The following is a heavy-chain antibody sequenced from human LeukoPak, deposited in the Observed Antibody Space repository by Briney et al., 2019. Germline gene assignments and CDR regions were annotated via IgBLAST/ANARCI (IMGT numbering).Heavy chain of an antibody. J-gene: IGHJ3*02. Sequence: GGSLRLSCAASGFTFSSYSMNWVRQAPGKGLEWVSSISSSSSYIYYADSVKGRFTISRDNAKNSLYLRMNSLRAEDTAVYYCARDTGSYGFDAFDIWGQGTMVTVSS. D-gene: IGHD1-26*01. CDR2: ISSSSSYI. CDR1: GFTFSSYS. CDR3: ARDTGSYGFDAFDI. V-gene: IGHV3-21*01.